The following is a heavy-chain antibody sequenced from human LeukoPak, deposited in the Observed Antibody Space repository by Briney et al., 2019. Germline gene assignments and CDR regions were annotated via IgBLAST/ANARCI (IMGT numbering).Heavy chain of an antibody. CDR2: YDPEDAET. J-gene: IGHJ4*02. CDR1: GYTLSELS. CDR3: ATDLATVVVITNY. V-gene: IGHV1-24*01. Sequence: GASVKVSCKVSGYTLSELSMHWLRQAPGKGVEGMGGYDPEDAETIYAQKFQDRGTMTEDTSPDTAYMEISSLRADDTAVYYCATDLATVVVITNYWGQGTLVTVSS. D-gene: IGHD3-22*01.